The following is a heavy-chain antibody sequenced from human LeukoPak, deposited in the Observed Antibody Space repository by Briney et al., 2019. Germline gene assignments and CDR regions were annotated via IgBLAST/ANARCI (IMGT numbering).Heavy chain of an antibody. D-gene: IGHD3-22*01. CDR2: IYYSGST. CDR3: ARAAVDSSGYNAIDY. Sequence: SETLSLTCTVSGGPISSYYWSWIRQPPGKGLEWIGYIYYSGSTNYNPSLKSRVTISVDTSKNQFSLKLSSVTAADTAVYYCARAAVDSSGYNAIDYWGQGTLVTVSS. CDR1: GGPISSYY. J-gene: IGHJ4*02. V-gene: IGHV4-59*01.